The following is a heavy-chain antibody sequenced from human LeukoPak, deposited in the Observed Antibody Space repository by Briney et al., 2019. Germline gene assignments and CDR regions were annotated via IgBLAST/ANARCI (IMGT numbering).Heavy chain of an antibody. CDR3: ARRRVGYNFAFDM. V-gene: IGHV4-4*09. J-gene: IGHJ3*02. CDR2: IYTSGGT. Sequence: SSETLSLTCTVSGGSINSDTWSWIRQLPGKGLEWIGYIYTSGGTNYNPSLKSRVSISVDTSKNQFSLKLSSVTAADTAVYYCARRRVGYNFAFDMWGQGTMVTVSS. CDR1: GGSINSDT. D-gene: IGHD5-24*01.